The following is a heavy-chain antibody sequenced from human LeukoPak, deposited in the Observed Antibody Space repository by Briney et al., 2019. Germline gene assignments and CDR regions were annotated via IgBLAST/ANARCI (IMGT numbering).Heavy chain of an antibody. Sequence: PGGSLRLSCAASGFTFSSYGMHWVRQAPGKGLEWVAVIWYDGSNKYYADSVKGRFTISRDNSKNTLYLQVNSLRAEDTAVYYCASRGHSSGWYMVDYWGQGTLVTVSS. CDR2: IWYDGSNK. CDR3: ASRGHSSGWYMVDY. CDR1: GFTFSSYG. V-gene: IGHV3-33*01. J-gene: IGHJ4*02. D-gene: IGHD6-19*01.